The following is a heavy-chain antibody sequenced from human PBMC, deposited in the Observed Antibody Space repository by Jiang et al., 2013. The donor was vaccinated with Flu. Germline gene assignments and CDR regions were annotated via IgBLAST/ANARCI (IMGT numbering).Heavy chain of an antibody. D-gene: IGHD6-19*01. V-gene: IGHV4-59*01. CDR2: IYYSGST. CDR1: GGSISSYY. J-gene: IGHJ6*01. CDR3: AAASNGAVAAPAPDYYYGMDV. Sequence: GPGLVKPSETLSLTCTVSGGSISSYYWSWIRQPPGKGLEWIGYIYYSGSTNYNPSLKSRVTISVDTSKNQFSLKLSSVTAADTAVYYCAAASNGAVAAPAPDYYYGMDVWGPRDHGHRLL.